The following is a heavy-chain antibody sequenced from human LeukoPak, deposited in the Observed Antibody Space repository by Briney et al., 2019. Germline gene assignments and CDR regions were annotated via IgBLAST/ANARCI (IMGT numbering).Heavy chain of an antibody. CDR1: GFTVSDAW. CDR3: AKENSGTYLYYFDY. D-gene: IGHD1-26*01. V-gene: IGHV3-23*01. J-gene: IGHJ4*02. Sequence: GGSLRLSCAVSGFTVSDAWMNWVRQAPGKGLEWVSAISGGDGSTYYTDSVKGRFTISTDNSKNMLYLQMNSLRPEDTAVYYCAKENSGTYLYYFDYWGQGTLVTVSS. CDR2: ISGGDGST.